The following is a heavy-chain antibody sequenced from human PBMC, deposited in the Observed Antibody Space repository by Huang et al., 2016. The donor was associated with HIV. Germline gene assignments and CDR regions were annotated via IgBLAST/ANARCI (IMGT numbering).Heavy chain of an antibody. D-gene: IGHD5-12*01. V-gene: IGHV3-30*04. Sequence: QVQLVESGGGVVQPGRSLRLSCAASRFTFSNLAMHWVRQAPGKGMEWVEIRSYDGRNKYYADSVKGRFTSSRDNSKNTLYLQMNSLRAEDTAVYYCARDLWLRDLYYYYYMDVWGKGTTVTVSS. CDR2: RSYDGRNK. J-gene: IGHJ6*03. CDR1: RFTFSNLA. CDR3: ARDLWLRDLYYYYYMDV.